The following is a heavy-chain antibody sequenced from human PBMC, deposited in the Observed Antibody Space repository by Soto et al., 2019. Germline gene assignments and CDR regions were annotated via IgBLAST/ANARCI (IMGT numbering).Heavy chain of an antibody. J-gene: IGHJ4*01. CDR3: AINGVQQSAFDT. CDR1: TGSISSGDYY. V-gene: IGHV4-30-4*01. Sequence: PSETLSLTCTVSTGSISSGDYYWNWIRQPPGKGLEWIGYIYYSGTTYYNPSLKSRVSISIDTSKNQFSLNLSSVTAADTAVYFCAINGVQQSAFDTWGHGTLVTVSS. D-gene: IGHD2-8*01. CDR2: IYYSGTT.